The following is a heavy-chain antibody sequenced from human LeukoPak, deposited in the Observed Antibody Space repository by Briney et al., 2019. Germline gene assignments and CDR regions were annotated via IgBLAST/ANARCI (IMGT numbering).Heavy chain of an antibody. CDR3: AREGAYGDFEY. CDR2: ISAYNGNT. Sequence: ASVKVSCKASGYTFNRYGISWVRQAPGQGLEWMGWISAYNGNTNYAQKVQDRVTMTTNTSTSTAYMELRSLRSDDTAVYYCAREGAYGDFEYWGQGTLVTVSS. V-gene: IGHV1-18*01. J-gene: IGHJ4*02. D-gene: IGHD4-17*01. CDR1: GYTFNRYG.